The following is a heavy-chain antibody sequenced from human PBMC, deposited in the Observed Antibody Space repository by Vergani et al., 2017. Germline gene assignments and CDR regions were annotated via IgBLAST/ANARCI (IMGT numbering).Heavy chain of an antibody. CDR3: ARDRGHGGSWYYYGMDV. CDR1: GFTVSSNY. J-gene: IGHJ6*02. CDR2: IYSGGST. D-gene: IGHD3-10*01. V-gene: IGHV3-53*04. Sequence: EVQLVESGGGLVQPGGSLRLSCAASGFTVSSNYMSWVRQAPGKGLGWVSVIYSGGSTYYADSVKGRFTISRHNSKNTLYLQMNSLRAEDTAVYYCARDRGHGGSWYYYGMDVWGQGTTVTVSS.